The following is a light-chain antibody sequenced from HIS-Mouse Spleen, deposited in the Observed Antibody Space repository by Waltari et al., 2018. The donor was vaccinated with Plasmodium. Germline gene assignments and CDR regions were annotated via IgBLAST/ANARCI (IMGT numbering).Light chain of an antibody. J-gene: IGKJ4*01. CDR2: DAS. V-gene: IGKV3-11*01. CDR1: QRVSSY. Sequence: EIVLTQSPATLSLSPRERATLSCRASQRVSSYLAWYQQKPGQAPRLLIYDASNRATGIPARFSGSGSGTDFTLTISSLEPEDFAVYYCQQRSNWPPLTFGGGTKVEIK. CDR3: QQRSNWPPLT.